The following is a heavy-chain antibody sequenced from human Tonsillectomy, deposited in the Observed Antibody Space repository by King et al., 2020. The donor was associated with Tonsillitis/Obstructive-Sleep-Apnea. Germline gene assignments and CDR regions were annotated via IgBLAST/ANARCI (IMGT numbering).Heavy chain of an antibody. Sequence: QLVQSGGGLVQPGGSLRLSCAGSGFTFTTYWMTWVRQAPGKGLEWVANIKRDGSEKNYVGSVKGRFTISRDNAKNSLYLQMNSLRAEDTAVYYCARDLSYCSGGSCYDRFDYWGQGTLVTVSS. D-gene: IGHD2-15*01. CDR3: ARDLSYCSGGSCYDRFDY. CDR1: GFTFTTYW. J-gene: IGHJ4*02. CDR2: IKRDGSEK. V-gene: IGHV3-7*01.